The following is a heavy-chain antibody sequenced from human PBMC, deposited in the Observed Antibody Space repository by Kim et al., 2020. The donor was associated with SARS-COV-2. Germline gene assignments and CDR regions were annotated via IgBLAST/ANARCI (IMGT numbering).Heavy chain of an antibody. CDR2: ISSSSSYI. V-gene: IGHV3-21*01. CDR3: ARDSEVLRYFDWAGTYGMDV. D-gene: IGHD3-9*01. J-gene: IGHJ6*02. Sequence: GGSLRLSCAASGFTFSSYSMNWVRQAPGKGLEWVSSISSSSSYIYYADSVKGRFTISRDNAKNSLYLQMNSLRAEDTAVYYCARDSEVLRYFDWAGTYGMDVWGQGTTVTVSS. CDR1: GFTFSSYS.